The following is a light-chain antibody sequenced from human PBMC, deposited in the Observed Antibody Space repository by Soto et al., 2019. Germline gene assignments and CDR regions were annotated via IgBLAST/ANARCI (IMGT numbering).Light chain of an antibody. J-gene: IGLJ1*01. CDR2: DVN. Sequence: QSVLTQPRSVSGSPGQSVTISCTGTSSDIGSYDFVSWYQQHPGKAPKLIIFDVNKRPSGVPDRFSGSKARIAATLTISGLQAEDEADYYCCSYAGRYTYVFXSGTKLTVL. CDR3: CSYAGRYTYV. CDR1: SSDIGSYDF. V-gene: IGLV2-11*01.